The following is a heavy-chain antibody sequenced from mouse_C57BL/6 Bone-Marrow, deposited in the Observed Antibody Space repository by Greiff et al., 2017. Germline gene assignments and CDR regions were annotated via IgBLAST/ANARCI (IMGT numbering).Heavy chain of an antibody. CDR3: ARRTDYDRYFDV. Sequence: QVQLQQSGADLVRPGTSVTMSCTASGYTFTNYWIGWAHQRPGHGLEWIGVIYPGGGYTNYNEYFKGMARLTVDKYSSTAYIQFSRLTSEDSAIDYCARRTDYDRYFDVWGTGTTVTVSS. D-gene: IGHD2-4*01. CDR1: GYTFTNYW. V-gene: IGHV1-63*01. J-gene: IGHJ1*03. CDR2: IYPGGGYT.